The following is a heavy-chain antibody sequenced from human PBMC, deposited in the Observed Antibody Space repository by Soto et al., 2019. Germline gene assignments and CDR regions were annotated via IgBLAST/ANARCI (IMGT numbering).Heavy chain of an antibody. D-gene: IGHD2-2*01. V-gene: IGHV4-61*03. CDR3: ARDSTAFAFDY. Sequence: SETLSLTCTVSGDSVKSGSFYWSWIRQPPGKGLEWIGYIYYTGRTSYNPSLESRVTMSIDPSKNHFALNLTSVTAADTAIYYCARDSTAFAFDYWGQGALVTVSS. CDR1: GDSVKSGSFY. CDR2: IYYTGRT. J-gene: IGHJ4*02.